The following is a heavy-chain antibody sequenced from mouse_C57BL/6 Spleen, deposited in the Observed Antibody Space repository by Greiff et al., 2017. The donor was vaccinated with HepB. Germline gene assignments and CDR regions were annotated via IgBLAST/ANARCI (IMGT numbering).Heavy chain of an antibody. CDR3: TTDYGSSYGFAY. Sequence: EVKLQESGAELVRPGASVKLSCTASGFNIKDDYMHWVKQRPEQGLEWIGWIDPENGDTEYASKFQGKATITADTSSNTAYLQLSSLTSEDTAVYYCTTDYGSSYGFAYWGQGTLVTVSA. CDR2: IDPENGDT. D-gene: IGHD1-1*01. CDR1: GFNIKDDY. J-gene: IGHJ3*01. V-gene: IGHV14-4*01.